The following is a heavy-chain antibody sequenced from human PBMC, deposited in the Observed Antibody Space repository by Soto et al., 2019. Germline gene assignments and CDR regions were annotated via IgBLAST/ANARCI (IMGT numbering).Heavy chain of an antibody. D-gene: IGHD3-22*01. CDR2: IYYSGST. V-gene: IGHV4-59*01. CDR3: AREREVTMIVGHDAFDI. Sequence: SETLSLTCTVSGGSISSYYWSWIRQPPGKGLEWIGYIYYSGSTNYNPSLKSRVTISVDTSKNQFSLKLSPVTAADTAVYYCAREREVTMIVGHDAFDIWGQGTMVTVSS. CDR1: GGSISSYY. J-gene: IGHJ3*02.